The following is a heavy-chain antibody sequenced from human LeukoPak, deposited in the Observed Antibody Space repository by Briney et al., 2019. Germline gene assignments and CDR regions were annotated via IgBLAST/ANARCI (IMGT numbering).Heavy chain of an antibody. CDR1: GFTFSSYA. J-gene: IGHJ4*02. CDR2: ISGSGGST. V-gene: IGHV3-23*01. CDR3: AKGLSKELLIRFDY. D-gene: IGHD3-10*01. Sequence: GGSLRLSCAASGFTFSSYAMIWVRQAPGKGLEWVSGISGSGGSTFYADSLKGRFTISRDNSKNTLYLQMNSLRAEDTAVYYCAKGLSKELLIRFDYWGQGTLVTVSS.